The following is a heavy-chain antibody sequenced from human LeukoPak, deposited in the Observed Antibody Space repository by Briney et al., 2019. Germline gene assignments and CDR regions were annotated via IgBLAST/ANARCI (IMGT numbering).Heavy chain of an antibody. Sequence: PGGSLRLSCAASGFTFSSYGMYWVRQAPGKGLEWVAFIRYDGSNKYYADSVKGRFTISRDNSKNTLYLQMNSLRAEDTAVYYCAKPAISSRGWYYDYWGQGTLVTVSS. J-gene: IGHJ4*02. V-gene: IGHV3-30*02. CDR2: IRYDGSNK. CDR3: AKPAISSRGWYYDY. CDR1: GFTFSSYG. D-gene: IGHD6-19*01.